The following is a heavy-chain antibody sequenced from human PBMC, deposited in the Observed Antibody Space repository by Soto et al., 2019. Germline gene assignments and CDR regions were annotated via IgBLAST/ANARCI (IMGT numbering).Heavy chain of an antibody. Sequence: QVQLVQSGAEVKKPGSSVKVSCKASGGTFSSYTISWVRQAPGQGLEWMGRIIPILGIANYAQKFQGRVMITADNATSTAYMELSSLRSEDTAVYYCASLGSPAYYYYYMDVWGKGTTVTVSS. V-gene: IGHV1-69*02. J-gene: IGHJ6*03. D-gene: IGHD6-25*01. CDR3: ASLGSPAYYYYYMDV. CDR2: IIPILGIA. CDR1: GGTFSSYT.